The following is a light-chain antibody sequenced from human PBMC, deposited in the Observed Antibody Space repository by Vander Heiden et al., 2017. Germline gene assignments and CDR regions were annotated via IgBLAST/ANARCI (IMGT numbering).Light chain of an antibody. V-gene: IGKV4-1*01. CDR1: QSVLYSSNNKNY. J-gene: IGKJ1*01. Sequence: DIVMTQSPDSLAVSLGERATINCKSSQSVLYSSNNKNYLAWYQQKPGQPPKLLIYWASTRESGVPDRFSGSGSGTDFTLTISSLQAEDVAVYYCQQDDSTPWTFGPGTKVEIK. CDR3: QQDDSTPWT. CDR2: WAS.